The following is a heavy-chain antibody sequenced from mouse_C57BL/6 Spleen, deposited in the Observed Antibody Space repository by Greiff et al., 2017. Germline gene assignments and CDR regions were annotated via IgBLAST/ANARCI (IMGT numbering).Heavy chain of an antibody. CDR3: ARNYGNYDYYAMDY. D-gene: IGHD2-1*01. CDR2: IDPSDSYT. J-gene: IGHJ4*01. CDR1: GYTFTSYW. V-gene: IGHV1-69*01. Sequence: QVQLQQPGAELVMPGASVKLSCKASGYTFTSYWMHWVKQRPGQGLEWIGEIDPSDSYTNYNQKFKGKSTLTVDKSSSTAYMQLSSLTSEDSAVYYCARNYGNYDYYAMDYWGQGTSVTVSS.